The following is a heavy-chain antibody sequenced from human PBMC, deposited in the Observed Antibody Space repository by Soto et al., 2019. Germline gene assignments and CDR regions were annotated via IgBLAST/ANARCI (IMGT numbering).Heavy chain of an antibody. CDR2: MSFDGGSR. CDR1: GFTFSTYS. CDR3: ARTHSRGWNTFDN. J-gene: IGHJ4*02. V-gene: IGHV3-30*04. Sequence: QVQLLESGGGVVQPGKSLRLSCAASGFTFSTYSMHWVRQAPGKALEWVALMSFDGGSRYYPDSVEGRFTISRDNSQNTLYMEMNSLRVEDTAVYYCARTHSRGWNTFDNWGQGTLVSVSS. D-gene: IGHD6-19*01.